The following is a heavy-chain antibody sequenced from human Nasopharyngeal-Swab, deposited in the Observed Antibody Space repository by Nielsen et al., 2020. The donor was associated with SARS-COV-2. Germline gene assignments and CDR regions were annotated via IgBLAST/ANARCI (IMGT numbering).Heavy chain of an antibody. V-gene: IGHV5-51*01. CDR1: GYYFSTYW. CDR3: ARLYGGYVDY. Sequence: GESLMISCQGSGYYFSTYWIGWVRQMPGRGLEWMGIIYPGDSTPRYRPSFQGQVTISADKSSTAYLQWSSLKASDTAMYFCARLYGGYVDYWGQGTLVTVSS. J-gene: IGHJ4*02. D-gene: IGHD4/OR15-4a*01. CDR2: IYPGDSTP.